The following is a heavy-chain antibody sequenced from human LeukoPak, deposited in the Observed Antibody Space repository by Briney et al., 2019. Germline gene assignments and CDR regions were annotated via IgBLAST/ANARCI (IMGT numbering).Heavy chain of an antibody. V-gene: IGHV4-59*08. CDR1: GGSISSYY. D-gene: IGHD6-19*01. Sequence: PSETLSLTCTVSGGSISSYYWSWIRQPPGKGLEWIGYIYYSGSTKYNPSLKSRVTISVDTSKNQFSLKLSTVTAADTAVYYCARRKVMGIAMAGTGVWNAFDIWGQGTMVTVSS. J-gene: IGHJ3*02. CDR2: IYYSGST. CDR3: ARRKVMGIAMAGTGVWNAFDI.